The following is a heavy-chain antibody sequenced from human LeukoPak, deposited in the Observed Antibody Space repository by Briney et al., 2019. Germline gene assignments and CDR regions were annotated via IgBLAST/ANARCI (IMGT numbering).Heavy chain of an antibody. CDR3: AKDLETRKEGWLRYPDY. J-gene: IGHJ4*02. CDR1: GFTFSLYG. V-gene: IGHV3-30*18. Sequence: GSLRLSCAASGFTFSLYGMHWVRQAPGKGLEWVAVISYDGSNQYYADSVKGRFTISRDNSMNTLSLQMDSLRAEDSAVYYCAKDLETRKEGWLRYPDYWGQGTLVTVSS. CDR2: ISYDGSNQ. D-gene: IGHD3-16*01.